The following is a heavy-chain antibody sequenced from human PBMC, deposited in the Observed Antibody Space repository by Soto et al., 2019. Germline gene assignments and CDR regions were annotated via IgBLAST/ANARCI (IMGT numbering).Heavy chain of an antibody. CDR3: ARGRRRGDYIWGSYRGFDY. CDR2: INHSGST. CDR1: GGSFSGYY. J-gene: IGHJ4*02. V-gene: IGHV4-34*01. D-gene: IGHD3-16*02. Sequence: QVQLQQWGAGLLKPSETLSLTCAVYGGSFSGYYWSWIRQPPGKGLEWIGEINHSGSTNYNPSLKSRVTISVDTSKNQFSLKLSSVTAADTAVYYCARGRRRGDYIWGSYRGFDYWGQGTLVTVSS.